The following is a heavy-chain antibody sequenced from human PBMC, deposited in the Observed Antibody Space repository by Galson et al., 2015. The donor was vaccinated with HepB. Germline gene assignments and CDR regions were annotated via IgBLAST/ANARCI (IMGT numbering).Heavy chain of an antibody. CDR3: ARDQRRVGNWFDP. Sequence: SVKVSCKASGYTFSNYGISWVRQAPGQGFEWMGWISAYNGNTNYAQKLQGRVAMTTDTSTSTAYMELRSLRSDDTAVYYCARDQRRVGNWFDPWGQGTLVTVSS. D-gene: IGHD1-26*01. CDR2: ISAYNGNT. V-gene: IGHV1-18*01. J-gene: IGHJ5*02. CDR1: GYTFSNYG.